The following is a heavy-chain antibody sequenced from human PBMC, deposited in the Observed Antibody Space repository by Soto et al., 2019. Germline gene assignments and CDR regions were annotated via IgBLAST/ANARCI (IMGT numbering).Heavy chain of an antibody. CDR1: GYNFANFW. V-gene: IGHV5-51*01. D-gene: IGHD2-8*02. CDR2: IFPGDSDT. J-gene: IGHJ3*02. Sequence: PGESLKISCNGSGYNFANFWIGWVRQMPGKGLEWMGMIFPGDSDTKNSPSLEGQITMSVDKSDSSAYLQWRSLKASDTAIYYCAAGYSTGLDAFDIWGQGTMVT. CDR3: AAGYSTGLDAFDI.